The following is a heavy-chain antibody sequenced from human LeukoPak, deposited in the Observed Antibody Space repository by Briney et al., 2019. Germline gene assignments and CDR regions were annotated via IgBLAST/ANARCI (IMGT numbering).Heavy chain of an antibody. V-gene: IGHV3-30*02. CDR1: GFTFISCG. D-gene: IGHD3-10*01. CDR2: IRYDGSDK. CDR3: AQHLRGLIAGIEN. J-gene: IGHJ4*02. Sequence: GGSLRLSCAASGFTFISCGMHCVRQAPGKGLEWVTFIRYDGSDKYYADSVRGRITISRDNSKNTLYLQMNSLRAEDTALYYCAQHLRGLIAGIENWGQGTLVTVSS.